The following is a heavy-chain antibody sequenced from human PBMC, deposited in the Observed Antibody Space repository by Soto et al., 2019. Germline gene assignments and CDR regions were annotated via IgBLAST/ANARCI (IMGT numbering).Heavy chain of an antibody. J-gene: IGHJ4*02. Sequence: PSETLSLTCAVYGGSFSGYYWSWIRQSPEKGLEWIGEIDHSGSTNQNPSLKSRVSISVDTSKNQFSLKLRSLTAADTAVYYCARGVPDAPDKYYLDSWGLGTLVTVSS. CDR2: IDHSGST. V-gene: IGHV4-34*01. CDR3: ARGVPDAPDKYYLDS. D-gene: IGHD3-10*01. CDR1: GGSFSGYY.